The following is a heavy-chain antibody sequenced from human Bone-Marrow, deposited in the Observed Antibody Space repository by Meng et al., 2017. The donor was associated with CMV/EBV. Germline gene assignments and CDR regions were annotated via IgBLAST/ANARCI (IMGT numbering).Heavy chain of an antibody. CDR3: ASETAGTYYFDY. J-gene: IGHJ4*02. CDR2: ISSSSSYI. D-gene: IGHD6-13*01. Sequence: GGSLRLSCAASGFTFSSYSMNWVRQAPGKGLEWVSSISSSSSYIYYADSVKGRFTISRDNAKNSLYLQMNSLRAEDTAVYYCASETAGTYYFDYWGQGNQVTVSS. V-gene: IGHV3-21*01. CDR1: GFTFSSYS.